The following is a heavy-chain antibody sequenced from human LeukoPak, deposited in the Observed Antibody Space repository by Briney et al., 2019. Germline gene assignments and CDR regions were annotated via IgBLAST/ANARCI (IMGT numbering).Heavy chain of an antibody. CDR2: INPNSGGT. Sequence: ASVKVSCKASGYTFTSYYMHWVRQAPGQGLEWMGWINPNSGGTNYAQKFQGRVTMTRDTSISTAYMELSRLRSDDTAVYYCARSLWSNSPFVDYWGQGTLVTVSS. J-gene: IGHJ4*02. CDR1: GYTFTSYY. CDR3: ARSLWSNSPFVDY. V-gene: IGHV1-2*02. D-gene: IGHD4-23*01.